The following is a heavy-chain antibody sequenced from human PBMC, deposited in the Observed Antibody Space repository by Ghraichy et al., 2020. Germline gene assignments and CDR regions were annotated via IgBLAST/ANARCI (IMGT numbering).Heavy chain of an antibody. Sequence: GGSLRLSCAASGFTLRSYSMNWVRQAPGKGLEWVSSISSSSAYIYYADSMKGRLTISRDNAKNSLYLEMNSLRAEDTAVYYCARALGSQFWSGYYFLGHFDYWGQGALVTVSS. J-gene: IGHJ4*02. V-gene: IGHV3-21*01. CDR1: GFTLRSYS. CDR2: ISSSSAYI. D-gene: IGHD3-3*01. CDR3: ARALGSQFWSGYYFLGHFDY.